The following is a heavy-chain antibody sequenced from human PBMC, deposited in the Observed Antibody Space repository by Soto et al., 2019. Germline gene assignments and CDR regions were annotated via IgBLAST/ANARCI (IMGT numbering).Heavy chain of an antibody. D-gene: IGHD5-12*01. J-gene: IGHJ4*02. Sequence: QVHLVQSGAEVKKPGSSVKVSCKTSGGTFSDLAFSWVRQAPRQGLEWVGGFIPLFGTPIYAREFQVRVSIRTDDSSNTVYMELSSLRSEDTAVYYCASERVAEMATGGYFDNWGQGTLVTVSS. V-gene: IGHV1-69*01. CDR3: ASERVAEMATGGYFDN. CDR1: GGTFSDLA. CDR2: FIPLFGTP.